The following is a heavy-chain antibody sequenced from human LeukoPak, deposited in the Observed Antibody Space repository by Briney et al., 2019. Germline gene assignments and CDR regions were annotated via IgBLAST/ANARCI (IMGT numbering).Heavy chain of an antibody. D-gene: IGHD3-22*01. CDR1: GFTFSVSG. CDR3: TSSDNSGQYF. CDR2: VRTKANNYAT. Sequence: PGGSLRLSCAASGFTFSVSGMHWVRQASGKGLEWVGRVRTKANNYATQYAASVKGRFTISRDDSKNMAYLQMNSLKTEDTAVYYCTSSDNSGQYFWGQGNLVTVSS. V-gene: IGHV3-73*01. J-gene: IGHJ4*02.